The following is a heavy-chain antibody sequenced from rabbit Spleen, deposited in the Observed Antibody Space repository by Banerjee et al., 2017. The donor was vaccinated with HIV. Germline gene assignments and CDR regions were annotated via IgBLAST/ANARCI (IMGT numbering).Heavy chain of an antibody. CDR1: GIDFSRGYD. J-gene: IGHJ4*01. CDR2: IFTGNVKT. V-gene: IGHV1S40*01. Sequence: QQVVESGGGLVKPGASLTLTCKASGIDFSRGYDMCWVRLAPGKGLEWIGCIFTGNVKTYYASWAKGRFTISKTSSTTVTLQMTSLTAADTATYFCARDLVTVIGWNFNLWGQGTLVTVS. D-gene: IGHD5-1*01. CDR3: ARDLVTVIGWNFNL.